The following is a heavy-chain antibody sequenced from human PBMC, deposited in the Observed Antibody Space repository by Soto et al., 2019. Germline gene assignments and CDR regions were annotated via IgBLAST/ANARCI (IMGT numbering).Heavy chain of an antibody. CDR3: AKGGYNINWHLDC. CDR2: IYYSGST. J-gene: IGHJ4*02. V-gene: IGHV4-59*12. Sequence: SETLSLTCTVSGGSISSYYWSWIRQPPGKGLEWIGYIYYSGSTNYNPSVKGRFTISRDNSNNTLYLHMSSLTAEDTAVYYCAKGGYNINWHLDCWGQGNLVTVSS. CDR1: GGSISSYY. D-gene: IGHD6-13*01.